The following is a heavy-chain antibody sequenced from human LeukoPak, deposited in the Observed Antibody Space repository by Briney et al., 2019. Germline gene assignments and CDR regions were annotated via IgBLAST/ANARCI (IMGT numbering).Heavy chain of an antibody. D-gene: IGHD2-21*02. CDR1: GFTFSKFA. J-gene: IGHJ6*02. CDR2: LKPDGSEM. Sequence: GGSLRLSCAASGFTFSKFAMSWVRQAPGKGLEWVANLKPDGSEMYYVDSVKGRFTISRDNAKNSLYLQMNSLRAEDTAVYYCARGPMTSDVWGQGTTVTVSS. V-gene: IGHV3-7*05. CDR3: ARGPMTSDV.